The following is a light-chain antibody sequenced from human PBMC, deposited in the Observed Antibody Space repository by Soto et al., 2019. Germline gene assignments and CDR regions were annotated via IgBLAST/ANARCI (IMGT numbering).Light chain of an antibody. CDR2: DAS. Sequence: DIQMTQSPSSLSASVGDRVTITCQASQDISNYLNWYQQKPGKAPQLLIYDASTLKTGVPPRFSGSGSGTDFTFTISSLQPEDIATYYCQQYDSPSITFGQGTRLEI. CDR3: QQYDSPSIT. CDR1: QDISNY. J-gene: IGKJ5*01. V-gene: IGKV1-33*01.